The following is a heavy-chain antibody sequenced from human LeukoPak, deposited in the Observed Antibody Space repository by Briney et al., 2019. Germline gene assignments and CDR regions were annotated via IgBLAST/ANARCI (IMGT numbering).Heavy chain of an antibody. D-gene: IGHD4-17*01. J-gene: IGHJ4*02. CDR1: GYTFTSYD. CDR2: MNPNNGNT. CDR3: ARTLTYGDYDFDY. Sequence: ASVKVSCKASGYTFTSYDINWVRQATGQGLEWMGWMNPNNGNTGYAQKFQGRVTMTRDTSISTAYMELNSLRSEDTAVYYCARTLTYGDYDFDYWGQGTLVTVSS. V-gene: IGHV1-8*01.